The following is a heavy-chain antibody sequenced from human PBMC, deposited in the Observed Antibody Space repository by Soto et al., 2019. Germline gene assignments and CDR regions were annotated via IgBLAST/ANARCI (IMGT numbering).Heavy chain of an antibody. V-gene: IGHV5-51*01. D-gene: IGHD6-13*01. CDR3: ARSPRSSPYFDY. J-gene: IGHJ4*02. CDR1: GYTFSNFW. Sequence: XESLKISCQCSGYTFSNFWIAWVRQLPGKGLEWMGIIYPGDYETRYSPSFHGKVTISADRSIGTAYLQWSSLEASDSAFYFCARSPRSSPYFDYWGQGALVTVSS. CDR2: IYPGDYET.